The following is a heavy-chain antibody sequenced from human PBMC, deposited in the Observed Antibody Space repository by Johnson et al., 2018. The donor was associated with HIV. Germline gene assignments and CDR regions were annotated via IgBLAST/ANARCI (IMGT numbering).Heavy chain of an antibody. V-gene: IGHV3-74*01. CDR2: INSDGSST. CDR1: GFTFSSYW. J-gene: IGHJ3*02. Sequence: VQLVESGGGLVQPGGSLRLSCAASGFTFSSYWMHWVRQAPGKGLVWVSRINSDGSSTYYADSVKGRLTISRDNYKNTLYLQMNSLRAEDTAVYYCAKDQYGSSGRYAFDIWGQGTMVTVSS. D-gene: IGHD3-10*01. CDR3: AKDQYGSSGRYAFDI.